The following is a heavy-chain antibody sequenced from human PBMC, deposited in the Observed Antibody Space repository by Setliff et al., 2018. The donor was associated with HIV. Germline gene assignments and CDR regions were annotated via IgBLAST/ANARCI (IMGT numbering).Heavy chain of an antibody. CDR3: ARGADASGYFYREYFQH. Sequence: ASVKVSCKASGVTFNYSFITWVRQAPGQGLEWMGGVVPTIHEATYAQKFQGRVTVTADESATTVYMEMSGLTSEDTAIYYCARGADASGYFYREYFQHWGQGTLVTVSS. CDR1: GVTFNYSF. D-gene: IGHD3-22*01. J-gene: IGHJ1*01. V-gene: IGHV1-69*13. CDR2: VVPTIHEA.